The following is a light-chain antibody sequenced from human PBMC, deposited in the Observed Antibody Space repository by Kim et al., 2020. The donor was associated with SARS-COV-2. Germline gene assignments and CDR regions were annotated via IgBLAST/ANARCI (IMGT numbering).Light chain of an antibody. CDR1: QGITNS. CDR2: AAS. J-gene: IGKJ1*01. Sequence: VSGGDRVTITCRARQGITNSLAGYQQKPAKVPQLLIYAASALQSGVPSRFSGSGSGTDFTLTISSLQPEDVATYYCLKDNSAPWTFGQGTKVDIK. CDR3: LKDNSAPWT. V-gene: IGKV1-27*01.